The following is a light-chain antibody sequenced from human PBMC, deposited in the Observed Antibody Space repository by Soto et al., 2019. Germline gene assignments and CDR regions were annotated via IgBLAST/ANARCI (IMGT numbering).Light chain of an antibody. Sequence: EIILTQSPATLYVSPGERATLSCRASQSLTSNLAWYQQRPGQAPRLLIYDTSTRATDIPARFSGSGSGTEFTLTISSLQSEDFAIYFCQQYYHWRTFGQGTRVEIK. CDR1: QSLTSN. V-gene: IGKV3-15*01. CDR2: DTS. J-gene: IGKJ1*01. CDR3: QQYYHWRT.